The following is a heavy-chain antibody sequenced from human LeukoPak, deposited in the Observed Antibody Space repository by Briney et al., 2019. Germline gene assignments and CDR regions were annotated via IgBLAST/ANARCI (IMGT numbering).Heavy chain of an antibody. CDR3: ARDLSSWDAY. CDR1: GFTVSSYW. D-gene: IGHD6-13*01. V-gene: IGHV3-7*03. J-gene: IGHJ4*02. CDR2: IHQNGGTE. Sequence: GGSLRLSCAASGFTVSSYWMSWVRQAPGEGLEWVACIHQNGGTEYYVDSVKGRFAISRDNTKNSLYLQMNSLTIEDTAVYYCARDLSSWDAYWGQGTLVTVSS.